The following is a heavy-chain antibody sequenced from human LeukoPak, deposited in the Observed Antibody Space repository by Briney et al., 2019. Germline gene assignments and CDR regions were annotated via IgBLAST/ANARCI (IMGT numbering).Heavy chain of an antibody. CDR2: IYYSEST. CDR1: AGSINSGTYY. J-gene: IGHJ4*02. D-gene: IGHD2-8*01. Sequence: PSETLSLTCTVSAGSINSGTYYWGWIRQPPGKGLEWIGTIYYSESTYYNPSLKSRVTISVDTSKNQFSLKLSSVTAADTAVYYCARQRKPNSPFDYWGQGTLVTVSS. CDR3: ARQRKPNSPFDY. V-gene: IGHV4-39*01.